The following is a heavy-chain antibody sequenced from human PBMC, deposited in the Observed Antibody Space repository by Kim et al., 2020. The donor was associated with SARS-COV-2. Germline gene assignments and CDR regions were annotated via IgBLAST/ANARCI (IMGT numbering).Heavy chain of an antibody. V-gene: IGHV1-18*01. CDR2: ISAYNGNT. CDR3: ARERANYYDSSGYSQEFDY. J-gene: IGHJ4*02. D-gene: IGHD3-22*01. Sequence: ASVKVSCKASGYTFTSYGISWVRQAPGQGLEWMGWISAYNGNTNYAQKLQGRVTMTTDTSTSTAYMELRSLRSDDTAVYYCARERANYYDSSGYSQEFDYWGQGTLVNVSS. CDR1: GYTFTSYG.